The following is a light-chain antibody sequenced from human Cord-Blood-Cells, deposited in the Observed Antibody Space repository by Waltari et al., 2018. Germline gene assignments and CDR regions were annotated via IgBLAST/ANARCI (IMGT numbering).Light chain of an antibody. J-gene: IGKJ1*01. Sequence: EIVMTQSPATLSVSPGERATLSCRASQSVSSNLAWYQQKPGQAPRLPIYGASTRATGTPARFSGSGSGTEFTLTISSLQSEDFAVYYCQQYNNWPPWTFGQGTKVEIK. V-gene: IGKV3-15*01. CDR1: QSVSSN. CDR2: GAS. CDR3: QQYNNWPPWT.